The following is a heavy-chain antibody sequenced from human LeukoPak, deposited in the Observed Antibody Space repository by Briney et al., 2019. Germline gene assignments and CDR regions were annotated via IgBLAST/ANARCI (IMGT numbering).Heavy chain of an antibody. D-gene: IGHD5-24*01. J-gene: IGHJ4*02. Sequence: PGGSLRLSCTASGFTFRSYAMSWAPQAPGKGLDGVSPIIRSSARTYYADYVKGRFTISRDNSKNTLYLQMNSLRAEDTAVYYCAKDKRRWLQPYYFDYWGQGTLVTVSS. CDR2: IIRSSART. CDR1: GFTFRSYA. V-gene: IGHV3-23*01. CDR3: AKDKRRWLQPYYFDY.